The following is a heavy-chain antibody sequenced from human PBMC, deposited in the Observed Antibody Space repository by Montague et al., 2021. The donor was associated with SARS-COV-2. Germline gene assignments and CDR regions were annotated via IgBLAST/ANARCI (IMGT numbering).Heavy chain of an antibody. V-gene: IGHV4-34*01. CDR3: ARGTGGHITIFVVVIKYWYFDV. CDR1: GGTFNEYY. Sequence: SETRSLTCAVYGGTFNEYYWAWIRQAPGKGLEWIGEINYSGRTNYSPSLKSRATVLVDPSKNQFSLRLTFVTAADTAVYYCARGTGGHITIFVVVIKYWYFDVWGRGTPVTISS. J-gene: IGHJ2*01. D-gene: IGHD3-3*01. CDR2: INYSGRT.